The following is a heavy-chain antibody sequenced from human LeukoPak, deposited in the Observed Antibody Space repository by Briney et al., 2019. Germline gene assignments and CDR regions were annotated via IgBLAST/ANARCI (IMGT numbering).Heavy chain of an antibody. Sequence: GGSLRLSCAASGFTFSSYAMSWVRQAPGKGLEWVSAISGSGGSTYYADSVKGRFTISRDNAKNSLYLQMNSLRAEDTAIYYCARDPYSGSYGDSYYYYMDVWGKGTTVTISS. D-gene: IGHD1-26*01. V-gene: IGHV3-23*01. CDR2: ISGSGGST. CDR1: GFTFSSYA. CDR3: ARDPYSGSYGDSYYYYMDV. J-gene: IGHJ6*03.